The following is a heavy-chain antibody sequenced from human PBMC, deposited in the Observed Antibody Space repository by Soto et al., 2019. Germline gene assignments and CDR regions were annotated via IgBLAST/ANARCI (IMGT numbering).Heavy chain of an antibody. CDR2: IYNSGST. V-gene: IGHV4-59*12. CDR1: GGSISGYY. J-gene: IGHJ5*02. Sequence: PSETLSLTCTVPGGSISGYYWIWMRQPPGKGLEWIGYIYNSGSTNYNPALKSRVTISVDTSKNQFSLKLSSVTAADTAVYYCAAGTRNRGMTWGQGTLVTVSS. D-gene: IGHD3-16*01. CDR3: AAGTRNRGMT.